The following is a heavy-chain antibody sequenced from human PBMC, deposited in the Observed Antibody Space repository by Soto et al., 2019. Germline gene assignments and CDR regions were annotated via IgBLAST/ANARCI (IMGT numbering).Heavy chain of an antibody. J-gene: IGHJ3*02. D-gene: IGHD3-16*01. CDR2: IIPIFGTA. Sequence: QVQLVQSGAEVKKPGSSVKVSCKASGGTFSSYAISWVRQAPGQGREWMGGIIPIFGTANYAQKFQGRVTITADESTSTAYMELSSLRSEDTAVYYCATTGGITLGGVKGAFDIWGQGTMVTVSS. CDR1: GGTFSSYA. V-gene: IGHV1-69*01. CDR3: ATTGGITLGGVKGAFDI.